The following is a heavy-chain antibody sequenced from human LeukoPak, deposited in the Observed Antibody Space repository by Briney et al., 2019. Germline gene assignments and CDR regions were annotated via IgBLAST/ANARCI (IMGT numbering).Heavy chain of an antibody. D-gene: IGHD3-22*01. CDR3: AKDEYYYDSSGYYYD. CDR1: GFTFGNYA. Sequence: PGGSLRLSCAASGFTFGNYAMHWVRQAPGKGLEWVTVISYDGSNKKYADSVKGRFTISRDNSKNTLYLQMNSLRAEDTAVYYCAKDEYYYDSSGYYYDWGQGTLVTVSS. V-gene: IGHV3-30-3*01. J-gene: IGHJ4*02. CDR2: ISYDGSNK.